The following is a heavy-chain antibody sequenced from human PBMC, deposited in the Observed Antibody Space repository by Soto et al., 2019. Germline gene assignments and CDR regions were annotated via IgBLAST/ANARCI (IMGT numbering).Heavy chain of an antibody. D-gene: IGHD3-22*01. Sequence: EVQLVESGGGLIQPGGSLRLSCAVSGITVSSYYMSWVRQAAGKGLEWVSVIYAGTITYYADSVEGRFTIYRDNSKNTLNLEMNSLRVEDTAVYYCARIPYDNSGTIFDYWGQGTLVTVSS. CDR1: GITVSSYY. CDR3: ARIPYDNSGTIFDY. J-gene: IGHJ4*02. CDR2: IYAGTIT. V-gene: IGHV3-53*01.